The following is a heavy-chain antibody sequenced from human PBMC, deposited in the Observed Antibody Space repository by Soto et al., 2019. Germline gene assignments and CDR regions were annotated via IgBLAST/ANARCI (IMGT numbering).Heavy chain of an antibody. CDR2: MYYSVRT. Sequence: XXTRSLPVSVSGGSITSHYWPWVRQPPGKGLEWIWYMYYSVRTNYNPSIKSRVTVSIDPSKNQFSLQMSSITAADTAVDYCARGVLLAPDVWGQGTTVTVTS. J-gene: IGHJ6*02. CDR1: GGSITSHY. CDR3: ARGVLLAPDV. D-gene: IGHD1-26*01. V-gene: IGHV4-59*08.